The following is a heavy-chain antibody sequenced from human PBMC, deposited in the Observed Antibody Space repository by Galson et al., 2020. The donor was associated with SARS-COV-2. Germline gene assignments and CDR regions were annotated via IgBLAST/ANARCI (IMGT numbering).Heavy chain of an antibody. D-gene: IGHD2-15*01. V-gene: IGHV3-30*01. CDR3: VRDMVGEKLELDY. CDR2: ISYDGSQE. CDR1: GFSLSLHP. J-gene: IGHJ4*02. Sequence: GESLKISCEASGFSLSLHPMHWVRQAPGKGLKWVAVISYDGSQEYYADSVKGRFTISRDNSKNKVFLQMDSLRPEDTAVYYCVRDMVGEKLELDYWGQGTLVSVSS.